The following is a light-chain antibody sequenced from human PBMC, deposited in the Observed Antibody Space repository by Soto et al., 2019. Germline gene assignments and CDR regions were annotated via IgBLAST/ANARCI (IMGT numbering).Light chain of an antibody. J-gene: IGKJ4*01. CDR1: QSVNSN. CDR2: DAY. CDR3: QQYNFWPPLT. Sequence: EIVMTQSPATLSVSPGERATLSCRASQSVNSNLAWYRQKPGQAPRLLLSDAYTRATGVPARFSGSGSGTELSLTISSLQSEDSGIYYCQQYNFWPPLTFGGGTKVEIK. V-gene: IGKV3-15*01.